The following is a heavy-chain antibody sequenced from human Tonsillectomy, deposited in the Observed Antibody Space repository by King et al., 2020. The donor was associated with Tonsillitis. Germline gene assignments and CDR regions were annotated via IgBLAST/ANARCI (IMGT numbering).Heavy chain of an antibody. Sequence: QLQESGPGVVKPSETLSLTCTVSGGSTSSSDHYWAWIRQPPGKGLEWIGYMYYSGTIFYNPSLKSRITISGGTSANRFSLKLSSVTAADTAVYFCARSVSGSFDYWGQGALVTVSS. CDR3: ARSVSGSFDY. J-gene: IGHJ4*02. D-gene: IGHD1-26*01. V-gene: IGHV4-39*01. CDR2: MYYSGTI. CDR1: GGSTSSSDHY.